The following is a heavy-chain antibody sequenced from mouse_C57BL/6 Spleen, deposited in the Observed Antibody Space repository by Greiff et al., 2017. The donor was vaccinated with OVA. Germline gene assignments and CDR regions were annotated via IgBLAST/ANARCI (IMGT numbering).Heavy chain of an antibody. CDR2: VYPGDGDT. J-gene: IGHJ2*01. CDR1: GYAFSSSW. D-gene: IGHD1-1*01. CDR3: ARIYYYGSSYLDY. V-gene: IGHV1-82*01. Sequence: QVQLQQSGPELVKPGASVKISCKASGYAFSSSWMNWVKQRPGKGLEWIGRVYPGDGDTNYNGKFKGKATLTADKSSSTAYMQLSSLTSEDSAVYFCARIYYYGSSYLDYWGQGTTLTVSS.